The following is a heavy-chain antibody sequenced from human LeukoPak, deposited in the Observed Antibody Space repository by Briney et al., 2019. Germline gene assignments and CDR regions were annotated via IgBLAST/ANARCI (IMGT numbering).Heavy chain of an antibody. CDR2: IYYSGST. D-gene: IGHD3-9*01. J-gene: IGHJ6*03. V-gene: IGHV4-31*03. CDR3: ARTLPYYDILTGYGDYYYMDV. Sequence: SQTLSLTCTVSGGSISSGGYYWSWIRQHPGKGLEWIGYIYYSGSTYYNPSLKSRVTMSVDTSKNQFSLKLSSVTAADTAVYYCARTLPYYDILTGYGDYYYMDVWGKGTTVTVSS. CDR1: GGSISSGGYY.